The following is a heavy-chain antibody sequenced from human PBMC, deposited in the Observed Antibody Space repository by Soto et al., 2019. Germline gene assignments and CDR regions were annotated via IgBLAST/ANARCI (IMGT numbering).Heavy chain of an antibody. V-gene: IGHV1-18*01. CDR3: AREYCSSASCYGPDF. CDR1: GYTFTSYG. J-gene: IGHJ4*02. D-gene: IGHD2-2*01. Sequence: ASVKVSCKASGYTFTSYGISWVRRAPGQGLEWMGWISGHDGNTKYTQKVQGRVTVTTDTSTSTAYMDLRSLRSDDTAVYYCAREYCSSASCYGPDFWGQGTLVTVSS. CDR2: ISGHDGNT.